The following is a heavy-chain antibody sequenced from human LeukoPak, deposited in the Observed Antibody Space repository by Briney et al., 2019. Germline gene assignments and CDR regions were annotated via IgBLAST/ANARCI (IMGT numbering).Heavy chain of an antibody. CDR3: ARIFRYQLVDYYALDV. Sequence: PGESLRLSCAASGFSFGDYAMDWVRQAPGKGLEWVSAISSDSDYIYYADSVKGRFTISRDNAKSSVSLQMNSLRDDDTAVYYCARIFRYQLVDYYALDVWGQGTTVTVSS. D-gene: IGHD2-2*01. CDR2: ISSDSDYI. J-gene: IGHJ6*02. V-gene: IGHV3-21*01. CDR1: GFSFGDYA.